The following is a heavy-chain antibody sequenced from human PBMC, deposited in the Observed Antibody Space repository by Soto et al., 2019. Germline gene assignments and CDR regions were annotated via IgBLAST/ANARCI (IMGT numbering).Heavy chain of an antibody. Sequence: QVQLVQSGAEVKKPGSSVKVSCKASGGTFNRYTITWVRQAPGQGLEWMGGTSPIFGSANYAQKFQGRVTITADESTSTAYMELSSLRSEDTAVYYCVKSHIATRDFGSWGQGTLVTVSS. CDR3: VKSHIATRDFGS. CDR1: GGTFNRYT. D-gene: IGHD6-6*01. J-gene: IGHJ4*02. V-gene: IGHV1-69*01. CDR2: TSPIFGSA.